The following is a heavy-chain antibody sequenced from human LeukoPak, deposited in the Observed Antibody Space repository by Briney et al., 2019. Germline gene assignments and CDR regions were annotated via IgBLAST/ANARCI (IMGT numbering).Heavy chain of an antibody. V-gene: IGHV4-39*01. D-gene: IGHD2-21*02. Sequence: SETLSLTCTVSGGSISSSSYYWGWIRQPPGKGLEWIGSIYYSGSTYYNPSLKSRVTISVDTSKNQFSLKLSSVTAADTAVCYCATSEENIVVVTAIGWYFDLWGRGTLVTVSS. CDR1: GGSISSSSYY. CDR3: ATSEENIVVVTAIGWYFDL. J-gene: IGHJ2*01. CDR2: IYYSGST.